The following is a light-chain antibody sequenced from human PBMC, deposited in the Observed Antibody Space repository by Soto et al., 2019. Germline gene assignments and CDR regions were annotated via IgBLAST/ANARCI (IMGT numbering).Light chain of an antibody. V-gene: IGKV4-1*01. CDR1: QVVFYNSKNY. Sequence: DIVMTQSPDSLAVSLGERAAINCKSRQVVFYNSKNYLGWYQQKPGQPPKLLIYWASTRESGVPDRFSGSGSGTDFTLTISRLEPEDFAVYYCQQYGSSGTFGQGTKVDIK. J-gene: IGKJ1*01. CDR2: WAS. CDR3: QQYGSSGT.